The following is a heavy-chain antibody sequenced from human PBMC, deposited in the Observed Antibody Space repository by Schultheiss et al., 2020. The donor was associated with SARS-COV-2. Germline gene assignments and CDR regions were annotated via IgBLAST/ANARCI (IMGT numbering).Heavy chain of an antibody. CDR3: AKDDTGLGIYYYHYGMDV. CDR1: GFTFIGHA. J-gene: IGHJ6*02. CDR2: ISFDGSGK. D-gene: IGHD2-15*01. V-gene: IGHV3-30*04. Sequence: GGSLRLSCAASGFTFIGHAMHWVRQAPGKGLEWVAAISFDGSGKANADSVKGRFTISRDNSKNTLYLQMNSLRAEDTAVYYCAKDDTGLGIYYYHYGMDVWGQGTTVTVSS.